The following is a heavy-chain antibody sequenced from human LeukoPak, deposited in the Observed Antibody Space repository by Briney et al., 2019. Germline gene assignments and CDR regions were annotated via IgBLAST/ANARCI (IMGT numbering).Heavy chain of an antibody. CDR1: GFTFSSYS. V-gene: IGHV3-48*02. CDR2: ISSSGSTI. D-gene: IGHD5-12*01. J-gene: IGHJ4*02. Sequence: GGSLRLSCAASGFTFSSYSMNWVRQAPGKGLEWGSYISSSGSTIYYADSVKGRFTISRDNAKNSLYLQMSSLRDEDTAVYYCARSIVATHFDYCGQGTLVTVSS. CDR3: ARSIVATHFDY.